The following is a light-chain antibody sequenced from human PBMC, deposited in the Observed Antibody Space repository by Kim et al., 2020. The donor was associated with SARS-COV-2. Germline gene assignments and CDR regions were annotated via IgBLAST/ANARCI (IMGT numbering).Light chain of an antibody. V-gene: IGKV1-8*01. CDR1: QGISSY. CDR3: QQYYSYPPT. CDR2: AAS. J-gene: IGKJ4*01. Sequence: SASTGDRVTITCRASQGISSYLAWYQQIPGKAPKLLIYAASTLQSGVPSRFSGSGSGTDFTLTISCLQSEDFATYYCQQYYSYPPTFGGGTKVEI.